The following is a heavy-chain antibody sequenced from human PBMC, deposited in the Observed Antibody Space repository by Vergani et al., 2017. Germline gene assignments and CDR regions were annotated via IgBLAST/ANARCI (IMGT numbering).Heavy chain of an antibody. J-gene: IGHJ4*02. CDR2: IYYSGST. Sequence: QVQLRESGPGLVKPSETLSLTCTVSGGSISSYYWSWIRQPPGKGLEWIGYIYYSGSTNYNPSLKSRVTISVDTSKNQFSLKLSSVTAADTAVYYCARVGVANRNRAVDYWGKGTLVTVSS. V-gene: IGHV4-59*01. D-gene: IGHD3-10*01. CDR1: GGSISSYY. CDR3: ARVGVANRNRAVDY.